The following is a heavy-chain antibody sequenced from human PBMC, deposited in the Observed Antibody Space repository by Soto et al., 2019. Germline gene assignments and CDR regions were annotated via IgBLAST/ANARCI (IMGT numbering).Heavy chain of an antibody. J-gene: IGHJ6*02. V-gene: IGHV3-30*18. Sequence: QVQLVESGGGVVQPGRSLRLSCAASGFTFSSYGMHWVRQAPGKGLEWVAVISHDGSNKYFADSAKGRFTISRDNSQNTLYLQMNSRRAEDTAVYYCAKHLLAVAGYFHGMDVWGQGTTVTVSS. D-gene: IGHD6-19*01. CDR2: ISHDGSNK. CDR1: GFTFSSYG. CDR3: AKHLLAVAGYFHGMDV.